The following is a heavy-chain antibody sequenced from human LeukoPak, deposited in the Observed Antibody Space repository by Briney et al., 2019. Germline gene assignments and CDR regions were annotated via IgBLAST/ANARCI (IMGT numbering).Heavy chain of an antibody. Sequence: GGSLRLSCAASGFTFSSYSMNWVRQAPGKGLEWVSSISSSSYIYYADSVKGRFTISRDNSKNTLYLQMNSLGAEDTAVYYCAKDSRWKTDYWGQGTLVTVSS. D-gene: IGHD4-23*01. CDR3: AKDSRWKTDY. V-gene: IGHV3-21*04. CDR2: ISSSSYI. J-gene: IGHJ4*02. CDR1: GFTFSSYS.